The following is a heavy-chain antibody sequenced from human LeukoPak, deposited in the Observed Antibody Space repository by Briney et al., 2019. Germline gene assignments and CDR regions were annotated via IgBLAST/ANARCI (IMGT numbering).Heavy chain of an antibody. CDR3: ARDHRGSSGGYYNGMTDY. CDR2: IIPILGIA. Sequence: SVKVSCKASGGTFSSYAISWVRQAPGQGLEWMGRIIPILGIANYAQKFQGRVTITADKSTSTAYMELSSLRSEDTAVYYCARDHRGSSGGYYNGMTDYWGQGTLVTVSS. CDR1: GGTFSSYA. D-gene: IGHD3-10*01. V-gene: IGHV1-69*04. J-gene: IGHJ4*02.